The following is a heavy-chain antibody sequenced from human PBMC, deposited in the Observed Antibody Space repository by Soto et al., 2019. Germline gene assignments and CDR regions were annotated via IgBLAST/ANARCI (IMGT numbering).Heavy chain of an antibody. CDR2: IRDDGKKT. CDR1: GFTFSHYI. Sequence: GGALRLYCSASGFTFSHYICHWVRQAPGKGLQWVAVIRDDGKKTNYATSVRGRFTVSRDMSKSTIFLQMNDLRIDDSAIYSCAREGDSHAFRGFDLWGQGTPATVSS. J-gene: IGHJ5*02. D-gene: IGHD5-18*01. V-gene: IGHV3-30*03. CDR3: AREGDSHAFRGFDL.